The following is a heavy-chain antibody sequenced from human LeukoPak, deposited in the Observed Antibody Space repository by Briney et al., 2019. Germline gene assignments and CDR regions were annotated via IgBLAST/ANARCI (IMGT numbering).Heavy chain of an antibody. CDR3: AKYDSSGHIDY. J-gene: IGHJ4*02. Sequence: GESLKISFKGSGYSFSDYWIAWVRQMPGKGLEWMGIVYPGDSDTTYSPSLQGQVTFSADKSIKTAYLQWTALRASDTAMYYWAKYDSSGHIDYSGQRTLVTVSS. D-gene: IGHD6-19*01. CDR1: GYSFSDYW. CDR2: VYPGDSDT. V-gene: IGHV5-51*01.